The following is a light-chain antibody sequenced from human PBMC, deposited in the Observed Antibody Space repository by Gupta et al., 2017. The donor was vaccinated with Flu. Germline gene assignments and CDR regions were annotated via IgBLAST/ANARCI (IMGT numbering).Light chain of an antibody. CDR2: DAS. CDR1: QSVSSY. Sequence: IVLTPSPATLSLSPGERATLSCSASQSVSSYLAWYQQKPGQAPRLLVFDASNRATGIPARFSGSGSGTDFTLTISSLEPEDFAVYHCQQRSSWPYTFGQGTKLEI. J-gene: IGKJ2*01. V-gene: IGKV3-11*01. CDR3: QQRSSWPYT.